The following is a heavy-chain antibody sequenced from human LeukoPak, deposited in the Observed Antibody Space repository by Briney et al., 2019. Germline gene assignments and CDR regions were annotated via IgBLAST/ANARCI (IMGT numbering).Heavy chain of an antibody. CDR3: ARGIPGALLDY. D-gene: IGHD4/OR15-4a*01. J-gene: IGHJ4*02. Sequence: SETLSLTCTVSGGSISSSSYHWGWIRQPPGKGLEWIGSIYYSGSTYYNPSLKSRVTMSVDTSKNQFSLKLSSVTAADTAVYYCARGIPGALLDYWGQGTLVTVSS. CDR2: IYYSGST. V-gene: IGHV4-39*07. CDR1: GGSISSSSYH.